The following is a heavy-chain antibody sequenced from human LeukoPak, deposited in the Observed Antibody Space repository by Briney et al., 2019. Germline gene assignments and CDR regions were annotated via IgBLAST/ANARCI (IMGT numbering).Heavy chain of an antibody. V-gene: IGHV3-21*01. J-gene: IGHJ4*02. D-gene: IGHD3-22*01. Sequence: GGSLRLSCAASGFTFSSYSMNWVRQAPGKGLEWVSSISSSSSYIYYVDSVKGRFTISRDNAKKSVYLQMDSLRAEDTAVYYCARGQLYYDSSGFDYWGQGTLVTVSS. CDR2: ISSSSSYI. CDR1: GFTFSSYS. CDR3: ARGQLYYDSSGFDY.